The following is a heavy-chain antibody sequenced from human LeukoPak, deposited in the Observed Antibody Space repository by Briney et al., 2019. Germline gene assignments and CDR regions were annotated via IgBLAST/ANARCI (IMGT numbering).Heavy chain of an antibody. J-gene: IGHJ4*02. D-gene: IGHD5-12*01. CDR3: ARVSGYDWESFYDY. CDR1: GGSISSYY. CDR2: IYYSGST. V-gene: IGHV4-59*01. Sequence: SETLSPTCTVSGGSISSYYWSWIRQPPGKGLEWIGYIYYSGSTNYNPSLKSRATISVDTSKNQFSLKLSSVTAADTAMYYCARVSGYDWESFYDYWGQGSLVTVSS.